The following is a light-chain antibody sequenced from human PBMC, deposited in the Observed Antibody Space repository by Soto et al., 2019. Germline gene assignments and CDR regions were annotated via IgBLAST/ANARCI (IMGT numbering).Light chain of an antibody. CDR3: QQYGSSQT. J-gene: IGKJ1*01. CDR1: QSVSSY. V-gene: IGKV3-11*01. CDR2: DAS. Sequence: EIVLTQSPATLSLSPGERATLSCRASQSVSSYLAWYQQKPGQAPRLLIYDASNRATGIPARFSGSGSGTDFTLTISSLEPEDFAVYSCQQYGSSQTFGQGTKVEIK.